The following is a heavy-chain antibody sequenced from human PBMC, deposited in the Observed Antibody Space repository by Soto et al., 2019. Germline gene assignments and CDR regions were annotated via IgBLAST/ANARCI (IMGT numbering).Heavy chain of an antibody. D-gene: IGHD4-17*01. CDR3: ATYGTDAFDI. V-gene: IGHV4-31*03. J-gene: IGHJ3*02. CDR1: GGSISRGGYY. CDR2: IYYSGST. Sequence: SQTRSLTRTVSGGSISRGGYYWSWIRQHPGKCLEWIGYIYYSGSTYYNPSLKSRVTISVDTSKNQFSLKLSSVTAADTAVYYCATYGTDAFDIWGQGTMVTVSS.